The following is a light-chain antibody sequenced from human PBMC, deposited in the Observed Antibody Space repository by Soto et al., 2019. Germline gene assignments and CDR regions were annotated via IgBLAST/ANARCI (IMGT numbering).Light chain of an antibody. CDR2: AAS. Sequence: DIQMTQSPSSLSASVGDRVTITCRASQSISSYLNWYQQKPGKAPKLLIYAASSLQSGVPSRFSGSGSGTDFTLTISSLQPEDFAVYYCQQYNNWPFITFGQGTRLEIK. CDR1: QSISSY. J-gene: IGKJ5*01. CDR3: QQYNNWPFIT. V-gene: IGKV1-39*01.